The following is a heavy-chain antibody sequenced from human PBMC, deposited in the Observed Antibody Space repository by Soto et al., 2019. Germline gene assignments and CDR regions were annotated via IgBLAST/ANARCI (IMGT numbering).Heavy chain of an antibody. J-gene: IGHJ4*02. D-gene: IGHD3-10*01. V-gene: IGHV1-69*13. Sequence: SVKVSCKASEDTFSGYPINWVRQAPGEGLEWMGRIIPAFGTTNDAQRFEGRVTFTADESTNTAYMELRGLLSEDTAVYYCARDGGFGELKYWGPGTLVTVSS. CDR1: EDTFSGYP. CDR3: ARDGGFGELKY. CDR2: IIPAFGTT.